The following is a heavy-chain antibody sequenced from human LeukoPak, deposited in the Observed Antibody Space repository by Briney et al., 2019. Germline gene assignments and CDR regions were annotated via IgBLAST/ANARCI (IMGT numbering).Heavy chain of an antibody. D-gene: IGHD3-22*01. CDR3: ARGEWGYYYDSSGPMHDY. J-gene: IGHJ4*02. Sequence: GGSLRLSCAASGFTFSSYWMHWVRQAPGKGLVWVSRINSDGSTTSQADSVKGRFTISRDNAKNSLYLQMNSLRAEDTALYYCARGEWGYYYDSSGPMHDYWGQGTLVTVSS. V-gene: IGHV3-74*01. CDR1: GFTFSSYW. CDR2: INSDGSTT.